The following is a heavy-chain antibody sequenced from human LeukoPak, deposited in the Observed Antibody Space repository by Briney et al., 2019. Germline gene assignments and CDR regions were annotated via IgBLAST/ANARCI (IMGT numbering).Heavy chain of an antibody. CDR1: GFTFSSYW. CDR3: ARLVWDTTMADGDIDS. Sequence: PGGSLRLSCAASGFTFSSYWMSCVRQAPGKGLEWVANIKEDGSDKKYVDSVKGRFTTSRDNAKNSLYLQMNSLRAEDAAMYYCARLVWDTTMADGDIDSWGQGTLLIVSS. D-gene: IGHD5-18*01. J-gene: IGHJ4*02. CDR2: IKEDGSDK. V-gene: IGHV3-7*02.